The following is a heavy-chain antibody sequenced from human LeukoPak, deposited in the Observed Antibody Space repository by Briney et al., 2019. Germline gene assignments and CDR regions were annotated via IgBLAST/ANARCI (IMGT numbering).Heavy chain of an antibody. D-gene: IGHD3-10*01. Sequence: GGSLRLSCAASGFSFSSHGMHWVRQAPGKGLEWVSVIRFDGDNKYYGDSVKGRFTISRDNSENKVFLQMNNLRPEDTAVYFCARSVYGSGSYMDVWGQGTTVTVSS. V-gene: IGHV3-33*03. J-gene: IGHJ6*02. CDR2: IRFDGDNK. CDR1: GFSFSSHG. CDR3: ARSVYGSGSYMDV.